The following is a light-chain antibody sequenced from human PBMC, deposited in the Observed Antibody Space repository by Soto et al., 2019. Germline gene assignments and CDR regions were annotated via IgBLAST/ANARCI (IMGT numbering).Light chain of an antibody. CDR1: QTIGNIF. J-gene: IGKJ2*01. Sequence: PGETATLSCSTSQTIGNIFLFWYQQKPGQAPRLLIYGASSRATGIPDRFSGSGSGTDFTLTINRLEPEDFAVYYCHQYSSAPYTFGQGTNLEIK. CDR3: HQYSSAPYT. V-gene: IGKV3-20*01. CDR2: GAS.